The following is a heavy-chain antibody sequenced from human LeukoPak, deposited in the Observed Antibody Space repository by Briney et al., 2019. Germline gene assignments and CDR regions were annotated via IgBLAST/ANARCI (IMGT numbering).Heavy chain of an antibody. CDR2: IWYDGSNK. J-gene: IGHJ4*02. V-gene: IGHV3-33*01. CDR3: ARGSGVFDY. Sequence: AGGSLRLSCAASGFTFSSYGMHWVRQAPGKGLEWVAVIWYDGSNKYYADSVKGRFTISRDNSKNTLYLQMNSLRAEDTAVYYCARGSGVFDYWGQGTLSPSPQ. D-gene: IGHD6-19*01. CDR1: GFTFSSYG.